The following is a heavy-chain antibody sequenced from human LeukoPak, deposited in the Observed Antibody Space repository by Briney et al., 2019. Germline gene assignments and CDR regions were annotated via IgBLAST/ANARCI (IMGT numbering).Heavy chain of an antibody. J-gene: IGHJ4*02. CDR3: AKGDLEGSCSY. CDR2: ISWNSGSI. Sequence: GGSLRLSCAASGFTFDDYAMHWVRQAPGKGLEWVSGISWNSGSIGYADSVKGRFTISRDNAKNSLYLQMNSLRAEDTALYYCAKGDLEGSCSYWGQGTLVTVSS. D-gene: IGHD2-2*01. CDR1: GFTFDDYA. V-gene: IGHV3-9*01.